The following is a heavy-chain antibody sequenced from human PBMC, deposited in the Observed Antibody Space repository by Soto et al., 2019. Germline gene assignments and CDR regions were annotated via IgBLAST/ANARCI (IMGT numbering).Heavy chain of an antibody. Sequence: QVQLVQSGAEVKKPGASVKVSCKASGYTFSNYAMHWVRQAPGQSLEWMGWINTGNDNTKYSQKFQGRVTITRDAYTSTASMELSSLRSEDTAVYYCAREMASWGQGTLVIVSS. V-gene: IGHV1-3*04. J-gene: IGHJ5*02. CDR2: INTGNDNT. CDR1: GYTFSNYA. CDR3: AREMAS.